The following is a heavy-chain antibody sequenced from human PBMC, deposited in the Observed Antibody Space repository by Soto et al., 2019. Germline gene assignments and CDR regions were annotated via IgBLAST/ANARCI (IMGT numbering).Heavy chain of an antibody. D-gene: IGHD3-3*01. Sequence: GGSLRLSCAASGFTFSSYAMHWVRQAPGKGLEWVAVISYDGSNKYYADSVKGRFTISRDNSKNTLYLQMNSLRAEDTAVYYCARDMGRGYYDFWSGYYENYYYYGMDVWGQGTTVTVSS. V-gene: IGHV3-30-3*01. J-gene: IGHJ6*02. CDR1: GFTFSSYA. CDR3: ARDMGRGYYDFWSGYYENYYYYGMDV. CDR2: ISYDGSNK.